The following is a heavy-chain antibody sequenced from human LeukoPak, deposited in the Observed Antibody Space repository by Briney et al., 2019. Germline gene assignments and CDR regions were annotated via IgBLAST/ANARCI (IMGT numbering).Heavy chain of an antibody. Sequence: GGSLRLSCAASGFTFSSYSMNRVRQAPGKGLEWVSSISSSSSYIYYADSVKGRFTISRDNAKNSLYLQMNSLRAEDTAVYYCAREYSYGPPNYGMDVWGQGTTVTVS. J-gene: IGHJ6*02. V-gene: IGHV3-21*01. CDR3: AREYSYGPPNYGMDV. CDR2: ISSSSSYI. CDR1: GFTFSSYS. D-gene: IGHD5-18*01.